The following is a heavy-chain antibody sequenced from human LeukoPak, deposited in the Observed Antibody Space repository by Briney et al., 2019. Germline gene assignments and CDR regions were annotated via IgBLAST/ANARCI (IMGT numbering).Heavy chain of an antibody. Sequence: GGSLRLSCAVSGISLSNYGMSWVRQAPGKGLEWVAGISGSGGGTNYADSVKGRFTTSRDNPKNTLYLQMNRLRADDTAVYFCAKRGVVIRVILVGFHKEAYYFDSWGQGALVTVSS. D-gene: IGHD3-22*01. CDR3: AKRGVVIRVILVGFHKEAYYFDS. CDR2: ISGSGGGT. CDR1: GISLSNYG. V-gene: IGHV3-23*01. J-gene: IGHJ4*02.